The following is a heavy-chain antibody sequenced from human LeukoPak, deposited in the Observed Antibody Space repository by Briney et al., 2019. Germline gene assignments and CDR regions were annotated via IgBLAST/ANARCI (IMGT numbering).Heavy chain of an antibody. J-gene: IGHJ4*02. CDR1: GFTFSSYG. D-gene: IGHD1-14*01. CDR3: ARDRKGIDY. Sequence: GGSLRLSCAASGFTFSSYGMHWVRQAPGEGLEWVAVISYDGSNKYYADSVKGRFTISRDNSKNTLYLQMNSLRAEDTAVYYCARDRKGIDYWGQGTLVTVSS. V-gene: IGHV3-30*03. CDR2: ISYDGSNK.